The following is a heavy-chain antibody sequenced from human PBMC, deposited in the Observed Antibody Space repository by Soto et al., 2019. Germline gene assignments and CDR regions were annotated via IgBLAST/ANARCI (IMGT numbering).Heavy chain of an antibody. CDR2: ISYSGTT. J-gene: IGHJ5*01. D-gene: IGHD1-26*01. Sequence: QVQLQESGPGLVKPSETLSLTCSVSGGSINSYYWNWVRQPPGKALEWIGYISYSGTTDYKPSLRGRVTMSLDTSKTQFSLELKSVTAADTAVYYCARRGYCRGNSCTSERWFDSWGQGILVTVSS. V-gene: IGHV4-59*01. CDR1: GGSINSYY. CDR3: ARRGYCRGNSCTSERWFDS.